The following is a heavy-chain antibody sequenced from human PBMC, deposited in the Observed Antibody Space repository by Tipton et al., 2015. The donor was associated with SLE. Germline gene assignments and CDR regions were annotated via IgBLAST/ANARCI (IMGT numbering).Heavy chain of an antibody. CDR2: MYYSGRN. CDR1: SDSIRRSTYS. J-gene: IGHJ3*01. Sequence: TLSLTCTVSSDSIRRSTYSWVWIRQPPGKGLEWFGTMYYSGRNYYNPSLESRVTMSIDASERQFFLKLASVAAADTAVYYCAGRPALYYGSGKNAFDVWGQGTPVTVS. V-gene: IGHV4-39*07. D-gene: IGHD3-10*01. CDR3: AGRPALYYGSGKNAFDV.